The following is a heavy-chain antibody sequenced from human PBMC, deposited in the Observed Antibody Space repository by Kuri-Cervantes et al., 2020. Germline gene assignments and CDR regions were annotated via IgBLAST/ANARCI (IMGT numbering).Heavy chain of an antibody. CDR3: AKGFSEDYGSGAYYYYYGMDV. J-gene: IGHJ6*02. D-gene: IGHD3-10*01. Sequence: TSAASGFTSITDAMSWVCQAPGKGLEWVSAISGSGGSTYYADPVKGRFTISRDNSKNTLYLQMNSLRAEDTAVYYCAKGFSEDYGSGAYYYYYGMDVWGQGTTVTVSS. CDR1: GFTSITDA. CDR2: ISGSGGST. V-gene: IGHV3-23*01.